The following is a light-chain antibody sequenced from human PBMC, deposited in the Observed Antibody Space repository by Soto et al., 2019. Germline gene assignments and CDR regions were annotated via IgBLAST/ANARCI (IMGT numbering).Light chain of an antibody. CDR3: QKYNSAPLT. J-gene: IGKJ4*01. CDR2: ASS. CDR1: QGIGGY. Sequence: DIQMTQSPSSLSASLGDRVTITCRASQGIGGYLAWFQQTPGNVPKLLIYASSTLQSGVPSRFSGSGSGTDFTLTISSLQPEDVATYFCQKYNSAPLTFVGGTKVEIK. V-gene: IGKV1-27*01.